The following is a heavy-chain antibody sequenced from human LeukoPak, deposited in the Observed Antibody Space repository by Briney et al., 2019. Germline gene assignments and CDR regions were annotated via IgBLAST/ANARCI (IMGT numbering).Heavy chain of an antibody. CDR2: ISGSGGST. Sequence: PGASLRLFCAASGFTFSSYAMSWVRQAPGKGLEWVSAISGSGGSTYYADSVKGRFTISRDNSKNTLYLQMNSLRAEDTAVYYCAKCPYGDYFDWFDPWGQGTLVTVSS. D-gene: IGHD4-17*01. CDR1: GFTFSSYA. V-gene: IGHV3-23*01. CDR3: AKCPYGDYFDWFDP. J-gene: IGHJ5*02.